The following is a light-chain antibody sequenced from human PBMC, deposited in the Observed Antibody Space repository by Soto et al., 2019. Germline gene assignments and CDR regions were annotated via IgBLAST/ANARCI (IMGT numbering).Light chain of an antibody. Sequence: EIVLTQSPGTLSLSPGERATLSCRASQSVSSSYLAWYQQKPGQAPRLLIYGASSRATGIQDRFNGSGSGTDFTLTISRLEPEDFVVYYCQQYGSSRPFTFGGGTKVEIK. CDR2: GAS. V-gene: IGKV3-20*01. CDR3: QQYGSSRPFT. J-gene: IGKJ4*01. CDR1: QSVSSSY.